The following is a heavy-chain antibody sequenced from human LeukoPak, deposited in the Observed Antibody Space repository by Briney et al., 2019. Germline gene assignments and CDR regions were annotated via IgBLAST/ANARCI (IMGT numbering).Heavy chain of an antibody. D-gene: IGHD2-21*01. V-gene: IGHV3-23*01. CDR2: ISSSDGYT. CDR1: GFTFSSYA. CDR3: AKDCGGDCYSAVRYYFDY. Sequence: GGSLRLSFVASGFTFSSYAMSWVRPAPGKGLEGVSAISSSDGYTYYADSVKGRSTISRDNSKNTLYLQMNSLRAEDTAVYYCAKDCGGDCYSAVRYYFDYWGQGTLVTVSS. J-gene: IGHJ4*02.